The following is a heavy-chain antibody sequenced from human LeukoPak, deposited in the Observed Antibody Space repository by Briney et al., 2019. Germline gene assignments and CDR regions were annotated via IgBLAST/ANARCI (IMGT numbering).Heavy chain of an antibody. V-gene: IGHV3-21*01. CDR2: ISSSSSYI. Sequence: GGSLRLYCAASGFTFSSYSMNWVRQAPGKGLEWVSSISSSSSYIYYEDSVKGRITISTDNATNSLYLQMNSLRAEDTAVYYLARVNRRDGYKILSPRTLDYWGQGTLVTVSS. J-gene: IGHJ4*02. D-gene: IGHD5-24*01. CDR3: ARVNRRDGYKILSPRTLDY. CDR1: GFTFSSYS.